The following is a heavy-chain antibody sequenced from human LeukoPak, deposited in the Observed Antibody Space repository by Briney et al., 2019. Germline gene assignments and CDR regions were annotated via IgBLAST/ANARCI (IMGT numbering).Heavy chain of an antibody. CDR2: INAGNGNT. J-gene: IGHJ4*02. CDR3: ARTPGGYYCDY. V-gene: IGHV1-3*01. Sequence: GASVKVSCTASGYTFTSYAMYWVRQAPGQRLEWMGWINAGNGNTKYSQKFQGRVTITRDTSASTAYMELSSLRSEDTAVYYCARTPGGYYCDYWGQGTLVTVSS. CDR1: GYTFTSYA. D-gene: IGHD4-23*01.